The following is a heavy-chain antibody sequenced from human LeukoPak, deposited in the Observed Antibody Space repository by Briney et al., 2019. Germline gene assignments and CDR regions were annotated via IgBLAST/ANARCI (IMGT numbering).Heavy chain of an antibody. CDR3: ARICSSTSCYYSAFDI. J-gene: IGHJ3*02. CDR2: IYTSGST. D-gene: IGHD2-2*01. V-gene: IGHV4-4*07. CDR1: GGSISTYY. Sequence: SETLSLTCTVSGGSISTYYWSWIRQPAGKGLEWIGRIYTSGSTNYNPSLKSRVTMSVDTSKNQFSLKLSSVTAADTAVYYCARICSSTSCYYSAFDIWGQETMVTVSS.